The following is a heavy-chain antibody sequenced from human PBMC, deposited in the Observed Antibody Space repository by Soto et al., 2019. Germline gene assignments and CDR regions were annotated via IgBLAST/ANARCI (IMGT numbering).Heavy chain of an antibody. D-gene: IGHD6-6*01. CDR1: GFTLSSYG. V-gene: IGHV3-33*01. Sequence: QVQLVESGGGVVQPGRSLRLSCAASGFTLSSYGMHWVRQAPGKGLEWVAVIWYDGNNQYYGDSVKGRFTISRDNSKNTLFLQMDSLRAEDTSVYYCAREGFNYSSSSGSRRAFDIWGQGTKVTVSS. CDR3: AREGFNYSSSSGSRRAFDI. J-gene: IGHJ3*02. CDR2: IWYDGNNQ.